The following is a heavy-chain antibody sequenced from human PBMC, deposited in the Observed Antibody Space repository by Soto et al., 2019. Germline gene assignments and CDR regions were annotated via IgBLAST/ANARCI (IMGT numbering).Heavy chain of an antibody. Sequence: GGSLRLSCAASGFTFSSYSMNWVRQAPGKGLEWVSSISSSSSYIYYADSVKGRFTISRDNAKNSLYLQMNSLRAEDTAMYYCARHKPLPGRAGYPLDYWGQGTLVTVSS. V-gene: IGHV3-21*04. J-gene: IGHJ4*02. D-gene: IGHD5-18*01. CDR2: ISSSSSYI. CDR3: ARHKPLPGRAGYPLDY. CDR1: GFTFSSYS.